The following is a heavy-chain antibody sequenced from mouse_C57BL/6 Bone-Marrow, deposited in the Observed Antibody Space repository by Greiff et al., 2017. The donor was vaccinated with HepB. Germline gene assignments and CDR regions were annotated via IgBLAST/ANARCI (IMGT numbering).Heavy chain of an antibody. CDR2: IRSKSNNYAT. D-gene: IGHD2-1*01. CDR3: VRHYGNYAMDY. CDR1: GFSFNTYA. J-gene: IGHJ4*01. Sequence: EVMLVESGGGLVQPKGSLKLSCAASGFSFNTYAMNWVRQAPGKGLEWVARIRSKSNNYATYYADSVKDRFTISRDDSESMLYLQMNNLKTEDTDMYYCVRHYGNYAMDYWGQGTSVTVSS. V-gene: IGHV10-1*01.